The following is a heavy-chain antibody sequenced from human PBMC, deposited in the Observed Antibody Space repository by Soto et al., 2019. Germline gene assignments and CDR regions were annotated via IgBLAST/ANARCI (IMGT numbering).Heavy chain of an antibody. CDR3: ARDGVVARSGWPSDY. D-gene: IGHD3-3*01. Sequence: QVQLVQSGAEAKKPGASVKVSCKASGYTFTSYAMHWVRQAPGQRLEWMGWINAGNGNTKFSQKFQGRVNITRDTSASTAYMELSSLRSEDTAVYYCARDGVVARSGWPSDYWGKGTLVTV. J-gene: IGHJ4*02. CDR1: GYTFTSYA. V-gene: IGHV1-3*01. CDR2: INAGNGNT.